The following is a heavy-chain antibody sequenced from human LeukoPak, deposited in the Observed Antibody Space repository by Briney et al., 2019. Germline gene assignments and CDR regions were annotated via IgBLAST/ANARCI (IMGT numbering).Heavy chain of an antibody. D-gene: IGHD3-10*01. CDR2: NYHSGST. CDR3: ARDVRFGDLLYTGAPAFDY. V-gene: IGHV4-38-2*02. J-gene: IGHJ4*02. CDR1: SYSITSGYC. Sequence: PSETLSLTCTVSSYSITSGYCGGRTRQPPGKGLEWIESNYHSGSTYYNPSIKSRVTISLDTSKNQFSLMPTSVTAADTAMYYCARDVRFGDLLYTGAPAFDYWGQGTLVTVSS.